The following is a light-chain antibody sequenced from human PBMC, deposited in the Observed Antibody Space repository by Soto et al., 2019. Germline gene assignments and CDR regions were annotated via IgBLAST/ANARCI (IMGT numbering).Light chain of an antibody. Sequence: EIVLTQSPATLSLSPGERATLSCRASQSVSSYLAWYQQKSGQAPRLLIYAASNRATGIPARFSGSGSGTDFTLTISSLEPEDFAVYYCQHRTNWPLTFGGGTKVEIK. CDR1: QSVSSY. CDR3: QHRTNWPLT. V-gene: IGKV3-11*01. J-gene: IGKJ4*01. CDR2: AAS.